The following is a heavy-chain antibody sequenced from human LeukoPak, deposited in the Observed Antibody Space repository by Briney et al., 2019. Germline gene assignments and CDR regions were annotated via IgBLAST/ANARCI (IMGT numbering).Heavy chain of an antibody. J-gene: IGHJ6*02. CDR3: ARGVGATTFYYYYYYGMDV. Sequence: AGGSLRLSCAASGFTFSSYWMSWVRQAPGKGLEWVANIKQDGSEKYYVDSVKGRFTISRDNAKNSLYLQMNSLRAEDTAVYYCARGVGATTFYYYYYYGMDVWGQGTTVTVSS. CDR1: GFTFSSYW. CDR2: IKQDGSEK. V-gene: IGHV3-7*03. D-gene: IGHD1-26*01.